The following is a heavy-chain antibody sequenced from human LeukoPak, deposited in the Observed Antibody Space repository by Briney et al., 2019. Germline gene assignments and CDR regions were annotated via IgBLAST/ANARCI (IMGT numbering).Heavy chain of an antibody. J-gene: IGHJ3*02. CDR3: ARAADYDFWSGYYGTDAFDI. Sequence: VASVKVSCKASGYTFTGYYMHWVQQAPGQGLEWMGWINPNSGGTNYAQKFQGRVTMTRDTSISTAYMELSRLRSDDTAVYYCARAADYDFWSGYYGTDAFDIWGQGTMVTVSS. V-gene: IGHV1-2*02. CDR2: INPNSGGT. CDR1: GYTFTGYY. D-gene: IGHD3-3*01.